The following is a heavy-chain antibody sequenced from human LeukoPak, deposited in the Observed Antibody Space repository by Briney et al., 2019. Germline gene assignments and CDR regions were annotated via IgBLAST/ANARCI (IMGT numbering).Heavy chain of an antibody. CDR1: GGSISSYY. V-gene: IGHV4-59*01. D-gene: IGHD6-13*01. CDR3: ARYLAAAERGDAFDI. J-gene: IGHJ3*02. Sequence: SETLSLTCTVSGGSISSYYWSWIRQPPGKGLEWIRYIYYSGSTNYNPSLKSRVTISVDTSKNQFSLKLSSVTAADTAVYYCARYLAAAERGDAFDIWGQGTMVTVSS. CDR2: IYYSGST.